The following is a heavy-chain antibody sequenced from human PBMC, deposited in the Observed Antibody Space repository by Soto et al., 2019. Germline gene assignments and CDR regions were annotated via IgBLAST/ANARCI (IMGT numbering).Heavy chain of an antibody. V-gene: IGHV3-21*01. CDR3: AREDSVIIPAVSDF. D-gene: IGHD2-2*01. CDR1: GFAFNNYG. J-gene: IGHJ4*02. Sequence: LRLSCTVSGFAFNNYGINWVRQAPGKGLEWVSSISKSDYTYYSDSVKGRFTISRDNAKNSVSLQMNTLRVEDTAVYYCAREDSVIIPAVSDFWGQGTLVTVSS. CDR2: ISKSDYT.